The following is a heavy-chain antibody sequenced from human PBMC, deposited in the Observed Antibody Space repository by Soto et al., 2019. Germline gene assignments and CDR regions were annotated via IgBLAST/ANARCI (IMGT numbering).Heavy chain of an antibody. D-gene: IGHD3-10*01. CDR1: GFTFSSYA. V-gene: IGHV3-23*01. CDR3: AKSFGSESYYNGDAFDI. J-gene: IGHJ3*02. Sequence: EVQLLESGGGLVQPGGSLRLSCAASGFTFSSYAMSWVRQAPGKGLEWVSAMSGSGGSTFYADSVKGRFTISRDNSKNTLYLQMNGQRAEYTAVYYCAKSFGSESYYNGDAFDIWGQGRTATVSS. CDR2: MSGSGGST.